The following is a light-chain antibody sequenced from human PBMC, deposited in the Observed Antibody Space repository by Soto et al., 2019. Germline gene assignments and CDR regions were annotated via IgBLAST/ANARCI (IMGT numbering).Light chain of an antibody. Sequence: ELLLTQSPATLSLSPGQRATLSCRASQSLGEYLSWYQQKPRQAPRLLIYDAANRATGIPARFSGGGSGTDFTLTISSLEPEDFAVYYSQQRGTFGQGTKLEIK. CDR2: DAA. CDR3: QQRGT. V-gene: IGKV3-11*01. J-gene: IGKJ2*01. CDR1: QSLGEY.